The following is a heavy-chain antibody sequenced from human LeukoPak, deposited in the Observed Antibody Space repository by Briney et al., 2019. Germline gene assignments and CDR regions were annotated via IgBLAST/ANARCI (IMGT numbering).Heavy chain of an antibody. J-gene: IGHJ5*02. CDR1: GYTFTSYG. Sequence: ASVKVSCKASGYTFTSYGISWVRQAPGQGLEWMGWISAYNGNTNYAQKLQGRVTMTTDTSTSTAYMELRSLRSDDTAVYYCAESPGYCSGGSCYSHRNWFDPWGQGTLVTVSS. CDR2: ISAYNGNT. D-gene: IGHD2-15*01. CDR3: AESPGYCSGGSCYSHRNWFDP. V-gene: IGHV1-18*01.